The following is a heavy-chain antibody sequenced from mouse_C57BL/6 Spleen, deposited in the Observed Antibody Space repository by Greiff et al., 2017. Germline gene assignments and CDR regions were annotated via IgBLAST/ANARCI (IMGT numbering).Heavy chain of an antibody. J-gene: IGHJ3*01. CDR3: AFYDYDGTGLAY. CDR1: GYTFTSYW. V-gene: IGHV1-55*01. D-gene: IGHD2-4*01. Sequence: QVQLQQPGAGLVKPGASVKMSCKASGYTFTSYWITWVKQRPGQGLEWIGDIYPGSGSTNYNEKFKSKATLTVDTSSSTAYMQLSSLTSEDSAVYYCAFYDYDGTGLAYWGQGTLVTVSA. CDR2: IYPGSGST.